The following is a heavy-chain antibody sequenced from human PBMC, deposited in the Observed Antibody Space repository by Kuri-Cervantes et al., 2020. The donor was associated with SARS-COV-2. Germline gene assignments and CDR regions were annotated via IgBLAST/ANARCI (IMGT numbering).Heavy chain of an antibody. V-gene: IGHV1-69*13. CDR2: IIPIFGTA. D-gene: IGHD6-13*01. CDR3: ARFGAGTGDYYYGMDV. J-gene: IGHJ6*02. CDR1: GGTFSSYA. Sequence: SVKVSCKASGGTFSSYAISWVRQAPGQGLEWMGGIIPIFGTANYAQKFQGRVTITADESTSTAYMELSSLRSEDTAVYYCARFGAGTGDYYYGMDVWGRGTTVTVSS.